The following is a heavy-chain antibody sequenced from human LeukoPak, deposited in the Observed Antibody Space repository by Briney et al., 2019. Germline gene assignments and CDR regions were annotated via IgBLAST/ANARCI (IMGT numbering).Heavy chain of an antibody. CDR1: GFTFSDYY. J-gene: IGHJ5*02. CDR2: ISSSGSTI. CDR3: ARDLSSSSWYRWFDP. Sequence: PGGSLRLSCAASGFTFSDYYMSWIRQAPGKGLEWVSYISSSGSTIYYTDSVKGRFTISRDNAKNSLYLQMNSLRAEDTAVYYCARDLSSSSWYRWFDPWGQGTLVTVSS. V-gene: IGHV3-11*01. D-gene: IGHD6-13*01.